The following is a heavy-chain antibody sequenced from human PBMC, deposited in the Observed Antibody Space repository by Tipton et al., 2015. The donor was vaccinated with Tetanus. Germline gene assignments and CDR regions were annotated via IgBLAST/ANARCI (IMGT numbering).Heavy chain of an antibody. J-gene: IGHJ6*02. Sequence: LRLSCAASGFTFDDYAMHWVRQAPGKGLEWVSGISWNSGSIGYADSVKGRFTISRDNAKNSLYLQMNSLRAEDTALYYCAKDTSSSWPLYGMDVWGQGTTVTVSS. CDR2: ISWNSGSI. CDR3: AKDTSSSWPLYGMDV. D-gene: IGHD6-13*01. V-gene: IGHV3-9*01. CDR1: GFTFDDYA.